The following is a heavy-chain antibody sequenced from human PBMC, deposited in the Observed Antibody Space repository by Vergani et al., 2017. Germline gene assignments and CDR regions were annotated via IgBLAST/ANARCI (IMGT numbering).Heavy chain of an antibody. D-gene: IGHD3-16*01. CDR3: ASGKYYSDSTSHSRGRYFDV. V-gene: IGHV4-39*01. Sequence: QMQLQESGPGLVKASETLSLTCTVSGDSIISRSYYWGWIRQPPGKGLEWIGRIYTSGNGDPSSSLKSLVTISADTSKNQFSLRLTSVTAADTALYYCASGKYYSDSTSHSRGRYFDVWGRGTLVTVPS. CDR2: IYTSGNG. J-gene: IGHJ2*01. CDR1: GDSIISRSYY.